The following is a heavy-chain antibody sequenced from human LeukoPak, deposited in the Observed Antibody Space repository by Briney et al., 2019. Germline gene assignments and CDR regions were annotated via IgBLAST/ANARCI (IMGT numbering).Heavy chain of an antibody. Sequence: GGSLRLSCAASGFTFSSYSMNWVRQAPGKGLEWVSSISGSSYYIYYADSVKGRFTISRDNAKNILYLQMSSLRAEDTAVYHCARDPAPQGWFDSWGQGTLVTVSS. CDR1: GFTFSSYS. J-gene: IGHJ5*01. CDR3: ARDPAPQGWFDS. CDR2: ISGSSYYI. V-gene: IGHV3-21*01.